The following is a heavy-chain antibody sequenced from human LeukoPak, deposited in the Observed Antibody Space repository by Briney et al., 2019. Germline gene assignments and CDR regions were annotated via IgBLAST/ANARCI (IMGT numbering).Heavy chain of an antibody. CDR1: GFTFSTYA. D-gene: IGHD3-3*01. Sequence: GGSLRLSCAASGFTFSTYAMHWVRQAPDKGLEWVAVISHDGNNKYYADSMKGRFTISRDDSKSTLYLQLNSLRAEDTVVYSCVRDAGFWSPGGYWGQGALVTVSS. V-gene: IGHV3-30-3*01. J-gene: IGHJ4*02. CDR2: ISHDGNNK. CDR3: VRDAGFWSPGGY.